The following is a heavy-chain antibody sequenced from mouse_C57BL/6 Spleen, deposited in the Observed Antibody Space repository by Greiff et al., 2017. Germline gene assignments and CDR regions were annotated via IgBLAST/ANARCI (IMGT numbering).Heavy chain of an antibody. D-gene: IGHD1-1*01. Sequence: VQLQESGAELARPGASVKLSCKASGYTFTSYGISWVKQRTGQGLEWIGEIYPRSGNTYYNEKFKGKATLTADKSSSTAYMELRSLTSEDSAVYFCARSGYYGSSYLYYFDYWGQGTTLTVSS. CDR2: IYPRSGNT. CDR1: GYTFTSYG. CDR3: ARSGYYGSSYLYYFDY. V-gene: IGHV1-81*01. J-gene: IGHJ2*01.